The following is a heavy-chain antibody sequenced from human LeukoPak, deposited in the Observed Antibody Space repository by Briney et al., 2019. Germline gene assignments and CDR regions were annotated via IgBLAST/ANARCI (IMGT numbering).Heavy chain of an antibody. CDR1: GFTFGSYA. CDR3: AKTTTGYSSGRYPAWPIDY. V-gene: IGHV3-23*01. CDR2: IFGSGGSA. Sequence: GGSLRLSCAASGFTFGSYAMYWVRQAPGKGLEWVSGIFGSGGSAHYADSVKGRFTISRANSKNTVYLQMESLRVEDTAIYYCAKTTTGYSSGRYPAWPIDYWGQGTLVTVSS. J-gene: IGHJ4*02. D-gene: IGHD2-15*01.